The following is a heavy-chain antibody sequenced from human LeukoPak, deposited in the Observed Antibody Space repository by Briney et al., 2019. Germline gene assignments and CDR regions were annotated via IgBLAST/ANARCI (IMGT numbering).Heavy chain of an antibody. Sequence: PGGSLRLSCAASGFTFDDYAMHWVRQAPGKGLEWVSGISWNSGSIGYADSVKGRFTISRDNAKNSLYLQMNSLRAEDTALYYCAKDLSSWSSANFDYWGQGTLVTVSS. CDR3: AKDLSSWSSANFDY. V-gene: IGHV3-9*01. CDR1: GFTFDDYA. CDR2: ISWNSGSI. D-gene: IGHD6-13*01. J-gene: IGHJ4*02.